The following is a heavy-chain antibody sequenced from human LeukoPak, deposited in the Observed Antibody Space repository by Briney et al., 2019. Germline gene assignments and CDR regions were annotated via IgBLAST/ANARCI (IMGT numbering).Heavy chain of an antibody. Sequence: GASVKVSCKASGGTFSSYAISWVRQAPGQGLEWMGRIIPILGIANYAQKFQGRVTITADKSTSTAYTELSSLRSEDTAVYYCARFSSSWETRPFDYWGQGTLVTVSS. D-gene: IGHD6-13*01. CDR3: ARFSSSWETRPFDY. CDR2: IIPILGIA. J-gene: IGHJ4*02. CDR1: GGTFSSYA. V-gene: IGHV1-69*04.